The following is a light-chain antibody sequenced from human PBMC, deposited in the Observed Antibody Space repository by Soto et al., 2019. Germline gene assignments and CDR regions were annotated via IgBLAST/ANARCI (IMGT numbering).Light chain of an antibody. CDR2: KTS. CDR1: ETIFNW. V-gene: IGKV1-5*03. Sequence: DIQMTQSPSTLSASVGDRVTITCRASETIFNWLAWYQKKPGKAPKLLIYKTSSLHDGVPSRFLGSGSGTEFSLTISSLQPYDFATYYCQHHHSRPYTFGGGT. CDR3: QHHHSRPYT. J-gene: IGKJ4*01.